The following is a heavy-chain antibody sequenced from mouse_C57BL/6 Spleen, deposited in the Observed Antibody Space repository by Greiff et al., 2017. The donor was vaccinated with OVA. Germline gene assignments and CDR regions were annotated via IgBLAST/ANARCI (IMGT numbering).Heavy chain of an antibody. CDR1: GYSITSGYY. D-gene: IGHD2-4*01. V-gene: IGHV3-6*01. CDR2: ISYDGSN. J-gene: IGHJ1*03. Sequence: EVQLQESGPGLVKPSQSLSLTCSVTGYSITSGYYWNWIRQFPGNKLEWVGYISYDGSNNYNPSLKNRISITRDTSKNQLFLKLNSVTTEDTATYYCALYYDIYWDFDVWGTGTTVTVSS. CDR3: ALYYDIYWDFDV.